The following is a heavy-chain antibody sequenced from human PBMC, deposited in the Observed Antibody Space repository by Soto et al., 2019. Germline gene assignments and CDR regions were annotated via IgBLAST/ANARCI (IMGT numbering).Heavy chain of an antibody. CDR3: ARDNVPAAPVLYYFYYMDV. J-gene: IGHJ6*03. CDR1: GFTFSSYG. CDR2: IWYDGSNK. V-gene: IGHV3-33*01. Sequence: QVQLVESGGGVVQPGRSLRLSCAASGFTFSSYGMHWVRQAPGKGLEWVAVIWYDGSNKYYADSVKGRFIISRDNSKNALYLQMNSLRAEDTAVYYCARDNVPAAPVLYYFYYMDVWGKGTTVTVSS. D-gene: IGHD2-2*01.